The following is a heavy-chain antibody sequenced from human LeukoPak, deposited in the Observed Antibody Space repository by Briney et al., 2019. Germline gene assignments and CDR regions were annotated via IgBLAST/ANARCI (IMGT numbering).Heavy chain of an antibody. CDR2: IKSKTDGGTT. V-gene: IGHV3-15*01. J-gene: IGHJ4*02. D-gene: IGHD1-26*01. CDR3: TTEGGIVGATTVDY. Sequence: GGSLRLSCAASGFAFSNAWMSWVRQAPGKWLEWVGRIKSKTDGGTTDYAAPVKGRFTISRDDSKNTLYLQMNSLKTEDTAVYYCTTEGGIVGATTVDYWGQGTLVTVSS. CDR1: GFAFSNAW.